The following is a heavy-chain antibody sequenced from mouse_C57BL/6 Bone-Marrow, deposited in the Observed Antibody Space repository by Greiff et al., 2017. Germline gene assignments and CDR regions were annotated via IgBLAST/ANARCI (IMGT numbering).Heavy chain of an antibody. D-gene: IGHD1-1*01. CDR3: GYGSLFAY. Sequence: QVQLKQPGAELVKPGASVKLSCKASGYTFTSYWMQWVKQRPGQGLEWIGEIDPSDSYTNYNQKFKGKATLTVDTSSSTAYMQLSSLTSEDSAVYYCGYGSLFAYWGQGTLVTVSA. CDR1: GYTFTSYW. J-gene: IGHJ3*01. CDR2: IDPSDSYT. V-gene: IGHV1-50*01.